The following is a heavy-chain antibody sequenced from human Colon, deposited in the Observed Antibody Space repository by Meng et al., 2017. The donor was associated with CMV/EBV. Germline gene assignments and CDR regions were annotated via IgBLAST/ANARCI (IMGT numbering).Heavy chain of an antibody. Sequence: FSSYGRHWVRQAPGKGPEWVAFIRYDGNYKYYVDSVKGRFTISRDNSKNTLYLQMNSLRVADTALYYCARDQAIFGLKYYYNGMDVWGQGTTVTVSS. CDR3: ARDQAIFGLKYYYNGMDV. D-gene: IGHD3-3*01. CDR2: IRYDGNYK. CDR1: FSSYG. J-gene: IGHJ6*02. V-gene: IGHV3-30*02.